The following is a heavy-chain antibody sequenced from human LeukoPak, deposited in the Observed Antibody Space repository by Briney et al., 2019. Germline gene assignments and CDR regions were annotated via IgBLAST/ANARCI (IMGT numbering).Heavy chain of an antibody. V-gene: IGHV4-34*01. CDR2: TYHSGST. CDR3: ARGRRIVVVLGATRTHRDYYMDV. CDR1: GGSFSGYY. D-gene: IGHD2-15*01. J-gene: IGHJ6*03. Sequence: SETLSLTCAVYGGSFSGYYWSWIRQSPGKGLEWIGETYHSGSTNYNSSLKSRVTISLDTSKNQFSLKLSSVTAADTAVYYCARGRRIVVVLGATRTHRDYYMDVWGRGTTVTVSS.